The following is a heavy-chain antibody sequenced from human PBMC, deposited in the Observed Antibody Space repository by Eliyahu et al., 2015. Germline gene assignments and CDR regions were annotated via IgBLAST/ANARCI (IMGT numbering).Heavy chain of an antibody. CDR3: ATRAAYFYGVGTFNY. CDR1: GYXXTXYA. CDR2: VNPGNGNT. J-gene: IGHJ4*02. D-gene: IGHD3-10*01. Sequence: QVRLVQSGAEVKKPGASVKVSCXAXGYXXTXYALHWXRQAPGQRLEWMGWVNPGNGNTKYSQNFQGRVTITSDTSASTVYIELSSLTSGDTAVYYCATRAAYFYGVGTFNYWGQGILVTVSS. V-gene: IGHV1-3*01.